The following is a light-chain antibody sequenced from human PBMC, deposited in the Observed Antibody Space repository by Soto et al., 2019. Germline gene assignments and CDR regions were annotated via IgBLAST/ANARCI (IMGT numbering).Light chain of an antibody. CDR2: DAS. CDR3: QQRSNWPRGLT. CDR1: QSVSSN. J-gene: IGKJ4*01. V-gene: IGKV3-11*01. Sequence: EIVMTQSPATLSVSPGERATLSCRASQSVSSNLAWYQQKPGQAPRLLIYDASNRATGIPARFSGSGSGTDFTLTISSLEPEDFAVYYCQQRSNWPRGLTFGGGTKVDI.